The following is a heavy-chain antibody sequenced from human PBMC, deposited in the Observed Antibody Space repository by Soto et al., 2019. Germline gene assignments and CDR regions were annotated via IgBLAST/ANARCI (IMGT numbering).Heavy chain of an antibody. D-gene: IGHD1-26*01. V-gene: IGHV3-30*18. Sequence: PGGSLRLSCADSGFSFTTYVMHWVRQAPGKGLEWVAVISHDGSYKYYGDAVKGRFTISRDTSKNAVYLEMNSLRPEDTAVYYCAKGLLAIVGTTLPRDAFNIWGQGTMVTVSS. J-gene: IGHJ3*02. CDR3: AKGLLAIVGTTLPRDAFNI. CDR1: GFSFTTYV. CDR2: ISHDGSYK.